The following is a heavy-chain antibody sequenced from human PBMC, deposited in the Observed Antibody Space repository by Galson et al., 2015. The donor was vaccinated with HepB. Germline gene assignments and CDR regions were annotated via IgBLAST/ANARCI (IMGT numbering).Heavy chain of an antibody. CDR2: MNPNRGNT. J-gene: IGHJ5*02. CDR3: ARGLGWENWFDP. Sequence: SVKVSCKASGYTFTSYDINWVRQATGQGLEWMGWMNPNRGNTGYAQKFQGRVTMTRNTSISTAYMELSSLRSEDTAVYYCARGLGWENWFDPWGQGTLVTVSS. V-gene: IGHV1-8*01. D-gene: IGHD1-26*01. CDR1: GYTFTSYD.